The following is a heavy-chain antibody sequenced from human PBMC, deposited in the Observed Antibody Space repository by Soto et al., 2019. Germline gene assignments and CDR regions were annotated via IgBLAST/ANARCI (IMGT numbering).Heavy chain of an antibody. Sequence: QVQLQESGPGLVQPSETLSLTCSVSGGSINSASYHWSWLRQHPGKGLEFLGYIFYTGSTYYNPSLETRLTISVDTSKNHVSLSLNAVTAADTAVYYCARLDYGDSAFDSWGRGILVTVSS. V-gene: IGHV4-31*03. CDR2: IFYTGST. CDR1: GGSINSASYH. D-gene: IGHD4-17*01. CDR3: ARLDYGDSAFDS. J-gene: IGHJ4*02.